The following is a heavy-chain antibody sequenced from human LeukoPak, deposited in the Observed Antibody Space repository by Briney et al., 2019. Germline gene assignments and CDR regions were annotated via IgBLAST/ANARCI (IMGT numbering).Heavy chain of an antibody. J-gene: IGHJ5*02. D-gene: IGHD2-15*01. CDR1: GGSISSGGYY. CDR3: ARAVPDIVVVVAATLWRTWFDP. Sequence: PSETLSLTCTVSGGSISSGGYYWSWIRQHPGKGLEWIGYIYYSGSTYYNPSHKSRVTISVDTSKNQFSLKLSSVTAADTAVYYCARAVPDIVVVVAATLWRTWFDPWGQGTLVTVSS. CDR2: IYYSGST. V-gene: IGHV4-31*03.